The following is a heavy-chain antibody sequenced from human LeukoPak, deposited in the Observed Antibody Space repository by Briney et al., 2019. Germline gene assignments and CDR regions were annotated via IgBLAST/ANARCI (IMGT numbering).Heavy chain of an antibody. Sequence: PSETLSLTCTVSGGSISSYYWSWIRQPPGKGLEWIGYIYYSGSTNYNPSLKSRVTISVDTSKNQFSLKLSSVTAADTAVYCCARWSRGYSYGQFDCWGQGTLVTVSS. CDR3: ARWSRGYSYGQFDC. CDR2: IYYSGST. V-gene: IGHV4-59*01. D-gene: IGHD5-18*01. CDR1: GGSISSYY. J-gene: IGHJ4*02.